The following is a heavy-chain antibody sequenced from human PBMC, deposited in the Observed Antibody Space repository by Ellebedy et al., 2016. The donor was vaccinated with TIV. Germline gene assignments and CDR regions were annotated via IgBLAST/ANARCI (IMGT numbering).Heavy chain of an antibody. D-gene: IGHD6-13*01. CDR2: IGSAGDT. J-gene: IGHJ4*02. V-gene: IGHV3-13*01. CDR3: ARASAGLDY. CDR1: GFTFSSHD. Sequence: PGGSLRLSCAASGFTFSSHDMHRVRKGTGKGLEWVSAIGSAGDTSYSGSVKGRFTISRENGKNSVYLQMNSLRAEDTAVYYCARASAGLDYWGQGTLVTVSS.